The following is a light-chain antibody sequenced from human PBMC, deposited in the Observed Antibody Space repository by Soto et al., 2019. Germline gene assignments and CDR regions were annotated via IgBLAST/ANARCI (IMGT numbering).Light chain of an antibody. J-gene: IGLJ1*01. CDR1: SSDVGGYNY. CDR3: SSYTRSSASRV. V-gene: IGLV2-14*01. CDR2: EVS. Sequence: QSALTQPASVSGSPGQSITISCTGTSSDVGGYNYVSWYQQHPGKAPQLIIYEVSNRPSGVSNRFSGSNSGNTASQTISGLQAEDEADYYCSSYTRSSASRVFGTGTKVTVL.